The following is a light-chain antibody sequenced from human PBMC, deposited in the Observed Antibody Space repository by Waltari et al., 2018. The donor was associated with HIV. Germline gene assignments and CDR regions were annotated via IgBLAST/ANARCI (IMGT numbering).Light chain of an antibody. CDR2: YDS. Sequence: SYVLTQTPSVSVAPGETARISCGGYNIGSKTVHWYQQMPGQAPVLVIHYDSGRPSGISERLSGSNAGDTATLTISRVEAGDEADYFCQVWDGSGDHMGAIFGGGTKLTVL. CDR1: NIGSKT. V-gene: IGLV3-21*01. J-gene: IGLJ2*01. CDR3: QVWDGSGDHMGAI.